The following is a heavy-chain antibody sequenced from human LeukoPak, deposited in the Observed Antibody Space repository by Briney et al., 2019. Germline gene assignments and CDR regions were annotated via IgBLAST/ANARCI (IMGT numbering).Heavy chain of an antibody. V-gene: IGHV4-4*07. CDR3: ARGGTAMVPYYYYYMDV. J-gene: IGHJ6*03. CDR1: GGSISSYY. CDR2: IYTSGST. Sequence: PSETLSLTCTVSGGSISSYYWSWIRQPAGKGLEWIGRIYTSGSTNYNPSLKSRVTISVDTSKNQFSLKLSSVTAADTAVYYCARGGTAMVPYYYYYMDVWGKGTTVTISS. D-gene: IGHD5-18*01.